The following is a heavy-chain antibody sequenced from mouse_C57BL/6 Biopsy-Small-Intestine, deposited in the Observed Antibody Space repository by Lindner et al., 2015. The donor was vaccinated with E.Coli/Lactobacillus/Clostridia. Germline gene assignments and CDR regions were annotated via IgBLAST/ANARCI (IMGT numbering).Heavy chain of an antibody. CDR3: ARVSGGSLAAAGPTSDTFDI. V-gene: IGHV1-66*01. D-gene: IGHD6-2*01. J-gene: IGHJ3*01. CDR2: IMPHSGRT. Sequence: SVKVSCKASGYTFTGFYMHWVRQVPGQGLEWMGWIMPHSGRTNYSQNFQGRVSMTRDTSSSTAYMELSGLTSDDTAVYYCARVSGGSLAAAGPTSDTFDIWGQGTMVRVSS. CDR1: GYTFTGFY.